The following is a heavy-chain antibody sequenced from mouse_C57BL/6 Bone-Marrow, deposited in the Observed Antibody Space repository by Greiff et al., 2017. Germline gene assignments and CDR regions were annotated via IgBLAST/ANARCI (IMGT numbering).Heavy chain of an antibody. CDR2: IYPNSGST. J-gene: IGHJ2*01. Sequence: QVQLKQPGAELVKPGASVKLSCKASGYTFTSYWMHWVKQRPGQGLEWIGMIYPNSGSTNYNEKFKSKATLTVDKSSSTAYMQLSSLTSEDSAVXYCARGWLLRFDYWGQGTTLTVSS. V-gene: IGHV1-64*01. D-gene: IGHD2-3*01. CDR3: ARGWLLRFDY. CDR1: GYTFTSYW.